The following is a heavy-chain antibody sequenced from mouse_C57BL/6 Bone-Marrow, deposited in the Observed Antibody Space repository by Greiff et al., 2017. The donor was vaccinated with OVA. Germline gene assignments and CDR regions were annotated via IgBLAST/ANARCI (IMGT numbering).Heavy chain of an antibody. CDR3: ARYYGNYFDY. CDR2: INPSSGYT. J-gene: IGHJ2*01. CDR1: GYTFTSYT. V-gene: IGHV1-4*02. D-gene: IGHD2-1*01. Sequence: VKLVESAAELARPGASVKMSCKASGYTFTSYTMHWVKQRPGQGLEWIGYINPSSGYTEYNQKFKDKTTLTADKSSSTAYMQLSSLTSEDSAVYYCARYYGNYFDYWGQGTTLTVSS.